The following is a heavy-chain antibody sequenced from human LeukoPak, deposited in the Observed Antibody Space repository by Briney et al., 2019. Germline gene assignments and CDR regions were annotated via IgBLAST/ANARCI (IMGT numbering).Heavy chain of an antibody. CDR2: IDKDGRST. CDR3: ATWAFYHSLDV. J-gene: IGHJ6*02. Sequence: GGSLRLSCAASGFTLGAFAVHWVRQAPGKGLEWVSLIDKDGRSTYYADSVKGRFTISRDNSKNSLYLQMNSLRTEDTALYYCATWAFYHSLDVWGQGTTVTVSS. CDR1: GFTLGAFA. D-gene: IGHD1-26*01. V-gene: IGHV3-43*02.